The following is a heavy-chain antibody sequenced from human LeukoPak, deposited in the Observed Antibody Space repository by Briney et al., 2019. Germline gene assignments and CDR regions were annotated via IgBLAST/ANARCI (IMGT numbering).Heavy chain of an antibody. CDR3: ARGVEPPAANTLAY. J-gene: IGHJ4*02. CDR2: LYSDGNT. Sequence: GGSLRLSCAASGFTVITNDMTWVRQAPGKGLEWVSVLYSDGNTKYADSVQGRFTISRDNSKNTLYLEMNSLSPDDTAVYYCARGVEPPAANTLAYWGQGTLVTVSS. V-gene: IGHV3-53*01. CDR1: GFTVITND. D-gene: IGHD2-2*01.